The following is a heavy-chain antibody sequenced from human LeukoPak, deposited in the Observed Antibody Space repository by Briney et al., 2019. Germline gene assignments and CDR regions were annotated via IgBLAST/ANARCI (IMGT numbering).Heavy chain of an antibody. D-gene: IGHD2-8*01. J-gene: IGHJ4*02. V-gene: IGHV4-39*01. Sequence: SETLSLTCTVSGGSMRSTSYFWGWIRQPPGKGLEWIGTVYNSGSTYNSPSLKSRVTISLDTSKNQFSLKLTSVTAADTAVYYCATLYGYARSWSHFNYWGQGTLVTVSS. CDR3: ATLYGYARSWSHFNY. CDR1: GGSMRSTSYF. CDR2: VYNSGST.